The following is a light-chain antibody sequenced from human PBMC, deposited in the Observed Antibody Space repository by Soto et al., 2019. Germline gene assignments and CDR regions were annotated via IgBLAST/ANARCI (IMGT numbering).Light chain of an antibody. CDR2: GAS. J-gene: IGKJ2*01. V-gene: IGKV1-39*01. Sequence: DIHMTQSPSSLSASVGDRVTITCRASQSISSSLNWYQQKPGKAPNLLIYGASSLQSGVPSRFSGSGSGTDFTLTISSLQPEDYATYYCQQSYTTPMYTFGQGTKVDIK. CDR3: QQSYTTPMYT. CDR1: QSISSS.